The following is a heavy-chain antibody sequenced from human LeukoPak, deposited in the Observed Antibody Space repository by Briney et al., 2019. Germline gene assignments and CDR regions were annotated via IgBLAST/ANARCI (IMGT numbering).Heavy chain of an antibody. Sequence: PGGSLRLSCAASGFTFPNYVMSWVRQAPGKGLEWVSFVRYDGSSQHYADSVKGRFSISRDTSKNTLFLQMSSLTVEDTAVYYCTTFVALRAFDVWGQGTMVTVS. J-gene: IGHJ3*01. CDR3: TTFVALRAFDV. V-gene: IGHV3-30*02. CDR1: GFTFPNYV. CDR2: VRYDGSSQ. D-gene: IGHD3-10*02.